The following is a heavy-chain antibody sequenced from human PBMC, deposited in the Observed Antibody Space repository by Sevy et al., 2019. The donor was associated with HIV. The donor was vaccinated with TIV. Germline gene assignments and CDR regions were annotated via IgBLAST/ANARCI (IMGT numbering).Heavy chain of an antibody. CDR1: GFTFSSYW. J-gene: IGHJ4*02. D-gene: IGHD2-21*01. CDR3: AGPYCSGDDCYYELDY. CDR2: IKQDGSEK. V-gene: IGHV3-7*01. Sequence: GGSLRLSCAAPGFTFSSYWMSWVRQAPGKGLEWVANIKQDGSEKYYVDTVKGRFTISTENAKNSLFLKMNSLRDDDMAIFYCAGPYCSGDDCYYELDYWGQGILVTVSS.